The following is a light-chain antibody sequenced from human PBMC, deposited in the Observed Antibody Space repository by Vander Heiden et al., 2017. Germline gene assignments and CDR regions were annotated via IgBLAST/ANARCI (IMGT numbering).Light chain of an antibody. J-gene: IGLJ2*01. V-gene: IGLV6-57*02. CDR2: EDN. Sequence: FILTPPLSMSASPWNTVPISCTGYGCRIAGNYVQWFQQRPGGAPTTVIYEDNRRPSGVPDRFSGSIDRSSNSASLTISGLKTEDEADYYCQSYDDSDQGVIGGGTKLTVL. CDR1: GCRIAGNY. CDR3: QSYDDSDQGV.